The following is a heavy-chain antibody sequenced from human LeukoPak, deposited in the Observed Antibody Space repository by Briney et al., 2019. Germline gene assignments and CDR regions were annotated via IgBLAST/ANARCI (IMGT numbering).Heavy chain of an antibody. CDR1: GFTFRSYA. CDR2: ISYDGSNK. V-gene: IGHV3-30*04. Sequence: PGGSLRLSCAASGFTFRSYAMHWVRQAPGKGLEWVAVISYDGSNKYYADSVKGRFTISRDNSKNTLYLQMNSLRAEDTAVYYCASPLRGYSYGHDAFDIWGQGTMVTVSS. J-gene: IGHJ3*02. CDR3: ASPLRGYSYGHDAFDI. D-gene: IGHD5-18*01.